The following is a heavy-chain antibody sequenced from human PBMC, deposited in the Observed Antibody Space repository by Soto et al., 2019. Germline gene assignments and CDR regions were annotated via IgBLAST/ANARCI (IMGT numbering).Heavy chain of an antibody. CDR1: GFTFSSYW. Sequence: GGSLRLSCAASGFTFSSYWMHWVRQAPGKGLVWVSRINSDGSSTSYADSVKGRFTISRDNAKNTLYLQMNSLRAEDTAVYYCARLHSGYDPVDIWGQGTMVTVSS. V-gene: IGHV3-74*01. CDR2: INSDGSST. D-gene: IGHD5-12*01. CDR3: ARLHSGYDPVDI. J-gene: IGHJ3*02.